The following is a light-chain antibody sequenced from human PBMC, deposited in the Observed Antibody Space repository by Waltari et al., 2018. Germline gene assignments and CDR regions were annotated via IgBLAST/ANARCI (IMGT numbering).Light chain of an antibody. J-gene: IGKJ1*01. Sequence: EIVLTQSPVSLSLSPGERATLSCRSSQSISMYLAWYQQKPGQAPRLLIYGASNRATGIPPRFSGSGSGTDFSLTISGLEPEDSAVYYCQHHFRLPATFGQGTNVEIK. CDR3: QHHFRLPAT. CDR2: GAS. V-gene: IGKV3-20*01. CDR1: QSISMY.